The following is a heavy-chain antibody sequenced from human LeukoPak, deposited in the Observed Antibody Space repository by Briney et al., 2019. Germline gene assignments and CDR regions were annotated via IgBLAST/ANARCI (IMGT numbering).Heavy chain of an antibody. D-gene: IGHD1-7*01. CDR2: ISGDGRTS. Sequence: GGSLRLSCAASGFTFSNYWMYWVRQAPGKGLVWVSGISGDGRTSRYADSAKGRFTISRDNSKNTLYLQMNSLRAEDTAVYYCASYNWNFLNDYWGQGTLVTVSS. CDR3: ASYNWNFLNDY. V-gene: IGHV3-74*01. J-gene: IGHJ4*02. CDR1: GFTFSNYW.